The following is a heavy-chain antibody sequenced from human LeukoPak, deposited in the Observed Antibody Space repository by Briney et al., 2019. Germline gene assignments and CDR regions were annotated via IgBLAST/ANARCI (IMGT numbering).Heavy chain of an antibody. Sequence: SETLSLTCTVSGGSISSSSYYWGWIRQPPGKGLEWIGSIYYSGSTYYNPSLKSRVTISVDTSKNQFSLKLSSVTAADTAVYYCARSPMIVVVITTERLYYFDYWGQGTLVTVSS. D-gene: IGHD3-22*01. J-gene: IGHJ4*02. V-gene: IGHV4-39*01. CDR2: IYYSGST. CDR1: GGSISSSSYY. CDR3: ARSPMIVVVITTERLYYFDY.